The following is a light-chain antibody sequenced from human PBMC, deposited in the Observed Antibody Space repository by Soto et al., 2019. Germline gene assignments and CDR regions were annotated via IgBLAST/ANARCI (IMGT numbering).Light chain of an antibody. Sequence: QSALTQPASVSGSPGQSITISRTGASSDVGGYDYVSWYQQHPGKAPKLMIYDVTTRPSGVSNRFSGSKSGNTASLTISGLQAEDEADYYCCSYTTSSTPYVFGTGTKLTVL. CDR1: SSDVGGYDY. CDR2: DVT. CDR3: CSYTTSSTPYV. J-gene: IGLJ1*01. V-gene: IGLV2-14*01.